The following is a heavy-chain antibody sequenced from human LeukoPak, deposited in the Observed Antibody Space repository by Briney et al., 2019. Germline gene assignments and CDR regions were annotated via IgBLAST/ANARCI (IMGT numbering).Heavy chain of an antibody. CDR3: ARSPKGVGTAAAALDY. D-gene: IGHD6-13*01. CDR1: GGSISSYY. J-gene: IGHJ4*02. V-gene: IGHV4-59*01. Sequence: PSETLSLTCTVSGGSISSYYWSWIRQPPGKGLEWIGYIYYSGSTNYNPSLKSRVTISVDTSKNQFSLKLSSVTAADTAVYYCARSPKGVGTAAAALDYWGQGTLVTVSS. CDR2: IYYSGST.